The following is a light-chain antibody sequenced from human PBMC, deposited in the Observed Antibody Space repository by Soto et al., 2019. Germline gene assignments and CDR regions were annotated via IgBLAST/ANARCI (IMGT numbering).Light chain of an antibody. V-gene: IGLV2-14*01. J-gene: IGLJ2*01. Sequence: QSALTQPASVSGSPGQSITISCTGTSSDVGGYNSVSWYQQHPGKAPKLMIYDVSHRPSGVSDRFSGSKSGNTAALTISGLQAEVEADYYCSSYTSSSLLVFGGGTKLTVL. CDR2: DVS. CDR3: SSYTSSSLLV. CDR1: SSDVGGYNS.